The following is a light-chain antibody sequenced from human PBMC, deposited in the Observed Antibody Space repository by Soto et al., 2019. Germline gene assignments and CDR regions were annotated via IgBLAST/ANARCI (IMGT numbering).Light chain of an antibody. CDR1: QRMTSW. Sequence: DIHLNQSPSTLYSSLGDRGTITCRASQRMTSWLAWYQQKPGKAPKPLVSKASSLESGVPSRFIGSGSGTEFTLTISRLQPDDLATDYCQQYNSYSFGQGTKVDIK. J-gene: IGKJ1*01. CDR3: QQYNSYS. CDR2: KAS. V-gene: IGKV1-5*03.